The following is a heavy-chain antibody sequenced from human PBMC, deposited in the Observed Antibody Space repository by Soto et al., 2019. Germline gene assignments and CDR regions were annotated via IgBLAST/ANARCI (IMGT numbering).Heavy chain of an antibody. D-gene: IGHD6-19*01. V-gene: IGHV3-66*01. CDR2: IYSSGST. J-gene: IGHJ5*01. CDR3: AREASGSGWWSQGSFES. Sequence: EVQLVESGGGLVQPGGSLRLSCAASGFTVTSSYISWVRQAPGKRLEWVSTIYSSGSTYYADSVGGRFIISRDISENTVELQMNSLTVEDTAVYYCAREASGSGWWSQGSFESWGQGTLVTVSS. CDR1: GFTVTSSY.